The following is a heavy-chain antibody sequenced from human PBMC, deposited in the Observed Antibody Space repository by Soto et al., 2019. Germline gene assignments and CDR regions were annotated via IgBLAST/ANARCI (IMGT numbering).Heavy chain of an antibody. D-gene: IGHD2-2*01. J-gene: IGHJ4*02. CDR2: IYSGGST. CDR3: ARAWRGVVPAAIPV. V-gene: IGHV3-53*04. Sequence: EVQLVESGGGLVQPGGSLRLSCAASGFTVSSNYMSWVRQAPGKGLEWVSVIYSGGSTYYADSVKGRLTISRHNYKNTLYLQMNILRAEDPAVYYCARAWRGVVPAAIPVWGQGTLVTVSS. CDR1: GFTVSSNY.